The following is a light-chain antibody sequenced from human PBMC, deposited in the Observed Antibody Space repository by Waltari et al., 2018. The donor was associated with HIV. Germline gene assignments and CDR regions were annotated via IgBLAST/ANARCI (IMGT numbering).Light chain of an antibody. J-gene: IGLJ2*01. Sequence: QTVVTQEPSLTVSPGGTVTLTCGSTTGTVTSDHNPYWFQQKPGQAPRTLVYDATDTHSGTPARFSPAFLGCKAALTLTAAQPEDEADYYCLLSYGSVRLFGGGTRLTV. CDR2: DAT. CDR3: LLSYGSVRL. V-gene: IGLV7-46*01. CDR1: TGTVTSDHN.